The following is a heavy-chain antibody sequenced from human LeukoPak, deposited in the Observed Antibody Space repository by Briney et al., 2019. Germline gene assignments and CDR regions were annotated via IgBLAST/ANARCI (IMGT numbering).Heavy chain of an antibody. D-gene: IGHD4-11*01. CDR2: TNHSGST. CDR3: ARESSSNRTPFDY. Sequence: SETLSLTCAVYGGSFSGYYWSWIRQPPGKGLEWIGETNHSGSTNYNPSLKSRVTISVDTSKNQFSLKLSSVTAADTAVYYCARESSSNRTPFDYWGQGTLVTVSS. V-gene: IGHV4-34*01. J-gene: IGHJ4*02. CDR1: GGSFSGYY.